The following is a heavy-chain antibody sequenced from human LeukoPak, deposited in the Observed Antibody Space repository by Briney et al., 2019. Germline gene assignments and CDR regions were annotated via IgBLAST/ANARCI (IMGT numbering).Heavy chain of an antibody. CDR1: GNRFTNYW. D-gene: IGHD6-13*01. Sequence: GESLKISCKGSGNRFTNYWIGWVRQMPGKGLEWMGIIYFGDSHTIYSPSFQGQVTISADKSISTAYLQWSSLRASDTAIYYCATSAGFSSSWEFDYWGQGTLVTVSS. J-gene: IGHJ4*02. CDR3: ATSAGFSSSWEFDY. V-gene: IGHV5-51*01. CDR2: IYFGDSHT.